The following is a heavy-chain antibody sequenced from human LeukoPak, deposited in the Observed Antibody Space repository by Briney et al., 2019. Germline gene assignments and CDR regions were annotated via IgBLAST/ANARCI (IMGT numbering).Heavy chain of an antibody. Sequence: GGSLRLSCAASGFTFSRYWMSWVRQAPGRGLGWVANIKEDGSEKYYVDSVKGRFTISRDNAKNSLYLQMNSLRDEDTAMYYCARGPNVTMTPGDFDSWGQGTLVTVSS. CDR1: GFTFSRYW. D-gene: IGHD5-24*01. J-gene: IGHJ4*02. CDR2: IKEDGSEK. CDR3: ARGPNVTMTPGDFDS. V-gene: IGHV3-7*01.